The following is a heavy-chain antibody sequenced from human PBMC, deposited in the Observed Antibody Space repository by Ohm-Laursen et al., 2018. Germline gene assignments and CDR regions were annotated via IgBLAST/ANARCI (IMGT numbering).Heavy chain of an antibody. J-gene: IGHJ4*02. D-gene: IGHD2-8*02. CDR2: MNEIGSEK. CDR3: AKGRDLTGG. CDR1: GFTFTSYW. V-gene: IGHV3-7*01. Sequence: SLRLSRSASGFTFTSYWMSWARQAPGKGLEWVANMNEIGSEKYFVDSVRGRFTISRDNAKNSLFLQMNSLRVEDTAVYYCAKGRDLTGGWGQGTLVIVSS.